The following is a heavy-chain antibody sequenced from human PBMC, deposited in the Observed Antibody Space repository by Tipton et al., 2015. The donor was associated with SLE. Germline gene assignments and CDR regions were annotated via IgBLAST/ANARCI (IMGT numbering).Heavy chain of an antibody. CDR1: GGSISSYY. CDR2: IYYSGST. V-gene: IGHV4-59*01. J-gene: IGHJ1*01. CDR3: ARDHSSSPAYFQH. D-gene: IGHD6-6*01. Sequence: TLSLTCTVSGGSISSYYWSWIRQPPGKGLEWIGYIYYSGSTNYNPSLKSRVTTSVDTSKNQFSLKLSSVTAADTAVYYCARDHSSSPAYFQHWGQGTLVTVSS.